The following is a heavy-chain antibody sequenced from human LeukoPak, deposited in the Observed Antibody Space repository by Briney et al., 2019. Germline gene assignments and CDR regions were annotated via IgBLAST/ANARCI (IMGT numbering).Heavy chain of an antibody. CDR3: ARVLHKRNYDSSDYYGY. J-gene: IGHJ4*02. CDR1: GFTFSSYS. Sequence: GGSLRLSCAASGFTFSSYSVNWVRQAPGKGLEWVSYISSSSSTIYYADSVKSRFTISRDNAKNSLYLQMNSLRAEDTAVYYCARVLHKRNYDSSDYYGYWGQGILVTVSS. D-gene: IGHD3-22*01. V-gene: IGHV3-48*01. CDR2: ISSSSSTI.